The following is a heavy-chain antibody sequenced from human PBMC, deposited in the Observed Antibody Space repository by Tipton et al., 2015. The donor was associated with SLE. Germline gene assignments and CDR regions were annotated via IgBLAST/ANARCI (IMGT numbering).Heavy chain of an antibody. Sequence: TLSLTCTVSGGSISRYYWSWIRQPPGKGLEWIGYIHYSGSTKYNPSLKSRITMSVDTSKNQFYLNLRAVTAADTAVYYCVRVEGAYDQYYFDSWGQGTLVTVSS. CDR1: GGSISRYY. CDR3: VRVEGAYDQYYFDS. V-gene: IGHV4-59*01. J-gene: IGHJ4*02. CDR2: IHYSGST. D-gene: IGHD5-12*01.